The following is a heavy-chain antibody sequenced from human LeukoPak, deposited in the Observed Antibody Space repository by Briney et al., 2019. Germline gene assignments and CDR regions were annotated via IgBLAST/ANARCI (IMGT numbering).Heavy chain of an antibody. CDR1: GFTFGSYA. CDR2: ISADGGSA. D-gene: IGHD4-11*01. J-gene: IGHJ4*02. Sequence: GGSLRLSCAASGFTFGSYAMSWVRQAPGKGLEWVSAISADGGSAWYAGSVRGRSTISRDNSKNTVYLQMNTLRAEDTAVYFCARDRNFPRDQFDYWGQGTLVTVSS. V-gene: IGHV3-23*01. CDR3: ARDRNFPRDQFDY.